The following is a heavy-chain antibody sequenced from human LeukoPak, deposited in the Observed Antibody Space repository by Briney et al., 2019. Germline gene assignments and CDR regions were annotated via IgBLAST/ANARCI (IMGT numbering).Heavy chain of an antibody. CDR1: GYTFTGYY. CDR2: ISAYNGNT. CDR3: LAGDVGFGEWANWFDP. J-gene: IGHJ5*02. D-gene: IGHD3-10*01. Sequence: GASVKVSCKASGYTFTGYYMHWVRQAPGQGLEWMGWISAYNGNTNYAQKLQGRVTMTTNTSTSTAYMELRSLRSDDTAVYYCLAGDVGFGEWANWFDPWGQGTLVTVSS. V-gene: IGHV1-18*04.